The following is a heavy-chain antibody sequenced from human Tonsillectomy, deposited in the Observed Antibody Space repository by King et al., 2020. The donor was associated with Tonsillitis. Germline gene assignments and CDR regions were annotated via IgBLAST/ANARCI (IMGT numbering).Heavy chain of an antibody. V-gene: IGHV3-48*01. CDR1: GFTFSSYS. J-gene: IGHJ6*02. CDR3: ARDPFPYCSSTSCSYYYGMDV. D-gene: IGHD2-2*01. Sequence: VQLVESGGGLVQPGGSLRLSCAASGFTFSSYSMNWVRQAPGKGLEWVSYISSSSSTIYYADSVKGRFTISRDNAKNSLYLQMNSLRAEDTAVYYCARDPFPYCSSTSCSYYYGMDVWGQGTTVTVSS. CDR2: ISSSSSTI.